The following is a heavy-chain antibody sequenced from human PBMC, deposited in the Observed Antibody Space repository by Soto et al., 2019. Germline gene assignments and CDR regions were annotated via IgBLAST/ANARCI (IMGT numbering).Heavy chain of an antibody. J-gene: IGHJ6*02. CDR2: ISWNSGTI. CDR1: GFTFDDYA. V-gene: IGHV3-9*01. Sequence: EVQLVESGGGLVQPGRSLRLSCAASGFTFDDYAMHWVRQAPGKGLEWVSGISWNSGTIVYADSVKGRFTISRDNAKNSLYLQMNSLRGEDTAWYYCAKDMRGGSSSSRYYYGLDVWGQGTTVTVSS. D-gene: IGHD6-13*01. CDR3: AKDMRGGSSSSRYYYGLDV.